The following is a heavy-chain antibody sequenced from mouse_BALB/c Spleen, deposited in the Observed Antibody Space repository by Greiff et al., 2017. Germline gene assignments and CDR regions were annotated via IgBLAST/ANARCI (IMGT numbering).Heavy chain of an antibody. J-gene: IGHJ3*01. CDR1: GFTFSSYT. CDR2: ISSGGSYT. CDR3: ARYYGSSPWFAY. V-gene: IGHV5-6*03. Sequence: EVKLVESGGGLVQPGGSLKLSCAASGFTFSSYTMSWVRQTPEKRLEWVAYISSGGSYTYYPDSVKGRFTISRDNAKNTLYLQMSSLKSEDTAMYYCARYYGSSPWFAYWGQGTLVTVSA. D-gene: IGHD1-1*01.